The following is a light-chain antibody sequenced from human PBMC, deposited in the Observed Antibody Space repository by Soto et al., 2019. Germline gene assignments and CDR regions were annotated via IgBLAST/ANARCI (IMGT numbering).Light chain of an antibody. Sequence: QSVLTQPPSASGTPGQRVTISCSGSSSNIGGNSVSWYQQVPGTAPKRLIYDNNKRPSGIPDRFSGSKSGTSATLGISGLQTGDEADYYCGTWDSSLSGYVFGAGTKVTVL. J-gene: IGLJ1*01. V-gene: IGLV1-51*01. CDR2: DNN. CDR1: SSNIGGNS. CDR3: GTWDSSLSGYV.